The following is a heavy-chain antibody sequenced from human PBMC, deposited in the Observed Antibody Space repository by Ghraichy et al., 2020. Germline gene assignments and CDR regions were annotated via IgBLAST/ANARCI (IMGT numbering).Heavy chain of an antibody. V-gene: IGHV3-23*01. CDR3: AKESHLGWRSFDY. J-gene: IGHJ4*02. Sequence: GGSLRLSCAVSGFTFSTYAMSWVRQAPGKGLEWVSRISGSGGSTDYADSVKGRFTISRDNSKGTLYLQMNSLRAEDTAVYYCAKESHLGWRSFDYWGQGTLVIVSS. CDR2: ISGSGGST. D-gene: IGHD6-19*01. CDR1: GFTFSTYA.